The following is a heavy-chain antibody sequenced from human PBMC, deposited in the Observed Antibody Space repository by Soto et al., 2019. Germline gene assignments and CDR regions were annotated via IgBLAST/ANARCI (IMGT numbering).Heavy chain of an antibody. CDR1: GFNFDDYA. CDR2: ISWNSVSI. V-gene: IGHV3-9*01. CDR3: AKDTGN. J-gene: IGHJ4*02. Sequence: EVQLVESGGGLVQPGRSLRLSCAASGFNFDDYAMHWVRQAPGKGLEWVSGISWNSVSIAYADSVKGRFTISRDNAKNSLYLQMNSLRAEDTALYYCAKDTGNWGQGTLVTVSS.